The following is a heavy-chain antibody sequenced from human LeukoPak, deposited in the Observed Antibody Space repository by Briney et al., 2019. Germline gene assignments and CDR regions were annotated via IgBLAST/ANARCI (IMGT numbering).Heavy chain of an antibody. D-gene: IGHD1-1*01. CDR2: IYTSGST. CDR1: GYSISSGYY. Sequence: SETLSLTCTVSGYSISSGYYWGWIRQPPGKGLEWIGRIYTSGSTNYNPSLKSRVTMSVDTSKNQFSLKLSSVTAADTAVYYCARDLGTTGTTYFDYWGQGTLVTVSS. V-gene: IGHV4-38-2*02. J-gene: IGHJ4*02. CDR3: ARDLGTTGTTYFDY.